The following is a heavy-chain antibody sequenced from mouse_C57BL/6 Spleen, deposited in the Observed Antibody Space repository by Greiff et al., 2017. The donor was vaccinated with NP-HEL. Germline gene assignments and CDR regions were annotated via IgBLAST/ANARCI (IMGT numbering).Heavy chain of an antibody. D-gene: IGHD5-1*01. J-gene: IGHJ4*01. Sequence: VQLQQSGAELVRPGTSVKMSCKASGYTFTNYWIGWAKQRPGHGLEWIGDIYPGGGYTNYNEKFKGKATLTADKSSSTAYMQFSSLTSEDSAIYYCARREYTYAMDYWGQGTSVTVSS. CDR2: IYPGGGYT. CDR1: GYTFTNYW. CDR3: ARREYTYAMDY. V-gene: IGHV1-63*01.